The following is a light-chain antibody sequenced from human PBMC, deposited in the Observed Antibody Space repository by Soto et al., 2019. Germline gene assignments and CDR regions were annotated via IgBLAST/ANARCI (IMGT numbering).Light chain of an antibody. Sequence: EIVLTQSPATLSLSPGERATLSCRASQSVSSYLAWYQQRPDQAPRLLIYDASNRATGIPARFSGSGSGTAFTLTISSLEPEDFAVYYCQQRSSWPWTFGQGTKVDIK. CDR1: QSVSSY. CDR3: QQRSSWPWT. V-gene: IGKV3-11*01. J-gene: IGKJ1*01. CDR2: DAS.